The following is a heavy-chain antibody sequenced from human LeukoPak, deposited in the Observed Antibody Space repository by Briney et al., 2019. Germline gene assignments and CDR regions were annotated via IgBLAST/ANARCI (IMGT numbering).Heavy chain of an antibody. CDR2: INPNSGGT. CDR1: GHTFTGYY. D-gene: IGHD2-2*02. CDR3: ARTCSSTSCYTDYFDY. Sequence: GASVKVSCKASGHTFTGYYMHWVRQAPGQGLEWMGWINPNSGGTNYAQKFQGRVTMTRDTSISTAYMELSRLRSDDTAVYYCARTCSSTSCYTDYFDYWGQGTLVTVSS. V-gene: IGHV1-2*02. J-gene: IGHJ4*02.